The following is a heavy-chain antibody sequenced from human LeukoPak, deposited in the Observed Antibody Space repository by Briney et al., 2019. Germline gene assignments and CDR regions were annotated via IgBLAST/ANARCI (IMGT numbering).Heavy chain of an antibody. Sequence: SETLSLTCAVYDGSFSGYYWSWIRQPPGKGLEWIGEINHSGSTNYNPSLKSRVTISVDTSKNQFSLKLSSVTAADTAVYYCARGRWERKTVVPWFDPWGQGTLVTVSS. CDR2: INHSGST. V-gene: IGHV4-34*01. CDR1: DGSFSGYY. D-gene: IGHD4-23*01. J-gene: IGHJ5*02. CDR3: ARGRWERKTVVPWFDP.